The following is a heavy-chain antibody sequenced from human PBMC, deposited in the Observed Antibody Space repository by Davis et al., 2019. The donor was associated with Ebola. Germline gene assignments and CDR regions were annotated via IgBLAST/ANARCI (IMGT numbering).Heavy chain of an antibody. V-gene: IGHV1-69*04. CDR1: GGTFSSYA. Sequence: AASVKVSCKASGGTFSSYAISWVRQAPGQGLEWMGRIIPILGIANYAQKFQGRVTITADKSTSTAYMELSSLRSEDTAVYYCARKSSDYSNYVGSWFDPWGQGTLVTVSS. CDR3: ARKSSDYSNYVGSWFDP. CDR2: IIPILGIA. J-gene: IGHJ5*02. D-gene: IGHD4-11*01.